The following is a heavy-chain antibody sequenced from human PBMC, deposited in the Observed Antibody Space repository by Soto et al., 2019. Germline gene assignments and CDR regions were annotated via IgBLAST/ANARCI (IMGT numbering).Heavy chain of an antibody. CDR1: GVNFSTYA. V-gene: IGHV3-23*01. CDR2: ISGSGGSA. D-gene: IGHD3-22*01. CDR3: AKGGINYYDSSGSQSYFDY. Sequence: PVGSLILSSKVSGVNFSTYAMSWVSKAPGKGLEWVSGISGSGGSAYYADSVKGLFTISRDNSKNTLYLQMHSLTAEDTAVYYCAKGGINYYDSSGSQSYFDYWGQGTLVTVS. J-gene: IGHJ4*02.